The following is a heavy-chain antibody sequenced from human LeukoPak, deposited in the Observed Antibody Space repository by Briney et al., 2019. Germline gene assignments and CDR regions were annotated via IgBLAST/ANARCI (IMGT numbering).Heavy chain of an antibody. D-gene: IGHD2-15*01. J-gene: IGHJ3*02. CDR3: ARGPYCSGGSCYLFDAFDI. CDR2: ISSSGST. Sequence: SQTLSLTCTVSGDSISSGDYYWSWIRQPAGKGLEWIGRISSSGSTNYNPSLKSRVTISVDTSKNQFSLKLSSVTAADTAVYYCARGPYCSGGSCYLFDAFDIWGQGTMVTVSS. V-gene: IGHV4-61*02. CDR1: GDSISSGDYY.